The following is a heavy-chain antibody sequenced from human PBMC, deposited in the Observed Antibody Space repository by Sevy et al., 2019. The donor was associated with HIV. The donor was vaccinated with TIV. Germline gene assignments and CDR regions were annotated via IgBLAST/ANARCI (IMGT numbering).Heavy chain of an antibody. Sequence: GESLKISCAASGIAFSTYAMFWVRQAPGKGLEWVSSISASGYSTYYADSVKGRFTLSRVNSRNTLDLQMNSLRADETAVYYCAKDFSDVYYYDSSATVDYWGQGTLVTVSS. D-gene: IGHD3-22*01. CDR3: AKDFSDVYYYDSSATVDY. CDR2: ISASGYST. J-gene: IGHJ4*02. V-gene: IGHV3-23*01. CDR1: GIAFSTYA.